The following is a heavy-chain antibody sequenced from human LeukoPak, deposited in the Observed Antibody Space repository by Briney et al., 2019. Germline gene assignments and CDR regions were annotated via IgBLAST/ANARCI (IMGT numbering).Heavy chain of an antibody. Sequence: GGSLRLSCAPSGFTSSGYVMHWVREAPGKGLEYVSAISSNGGSTYYADSVKGRFTISRDNSKNTLYLQMGSLRAEDMAVYYCARATMVRGVPLFDYWGQGTLVTVSS. CDR1: GFTSSGYV. V-gene: IGHV3-64*02. J-gene: IGHJ4*02. D-gene: IGHD3-10*01. CDR2: ISSNGGST. CDR3: ARATMVRGVPLFDY.